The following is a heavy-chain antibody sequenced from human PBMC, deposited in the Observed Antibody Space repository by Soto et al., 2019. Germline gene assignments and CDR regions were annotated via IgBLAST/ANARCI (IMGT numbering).Heavy chain of an antibody. J-gene: IGHJ4*02. Sequence: QVQLVESGGGVVQPGRSLRLSCAASGFIFSNYGMHWVRQAPGKGLEWVAVISYDGSDKHYLDSVKGRFTVSRDNSKNSLYLQKNSLRTEDAAVYYCFKEKRGYSYGEHWGQGTLVTVSS. CDR1: GFIFSNYG. CDR2: ISYDGSDK. V-gene: IGHV3-30*18. D-gene: IGHD5-18*01. CDR3: FKEKRGYSYGEH.